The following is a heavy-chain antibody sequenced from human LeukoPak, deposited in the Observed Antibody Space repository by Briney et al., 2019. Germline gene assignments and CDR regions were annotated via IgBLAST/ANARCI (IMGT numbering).Heavy chain of an antibody. J-gene: IGHJ4*02. CDR3: ARDANVYHDNSHYYYGPGDY. Sequence: ASVKVSCKASGYTFTSYDINWVRQATGQGLEWMGWMNPNSGNTGYAQKFQGRVTMTRDTSISTAYMELTRLRSDDTAVYYCARDANVYHDNSHYYYGPGDYWGQGTLVTVSS. CDR2: MNPNSGNT. CDR1: GYTFTSYD. D-gene: IGHD3-22*01. V-gene: IGHV1-8*01.